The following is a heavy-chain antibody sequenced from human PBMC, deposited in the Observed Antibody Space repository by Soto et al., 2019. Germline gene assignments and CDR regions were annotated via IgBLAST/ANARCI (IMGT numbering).Heavy chain of an antibody. D-gene: IGHD2-15*01. Sequence: ASVKVSCKASGYTFTSYYMHWVRQAPGQGLEWMGIINPSGGSTSYAQKFQGRVTMTRDTSTSTVYMELSSLRSEDTAVYYCARVTEDCSGGSCHYFDYWGQGTLVTVSS. V-gene: IGHV1-46*01. CDR2: INPSGGST. J-gene: IGHJ4*02. CDR1: GYTFTSYY. CDR3: ARVTEDCSGGSCHYFDY.